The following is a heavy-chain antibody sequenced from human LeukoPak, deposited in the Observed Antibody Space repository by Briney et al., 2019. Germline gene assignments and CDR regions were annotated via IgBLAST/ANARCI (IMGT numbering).Heavy chain of an antibody. J-gene: IGHJ5*02. Sequence: GGSLRLSCAASGFTFSSYSMNWVRQAPGKGLEWVAVISYDGSNKYYADSVKGRFTISRDNSKNTLYLQMNSLRAEDTAVYYCAREAQYCSGGSCYSIPDNWFDPWGQGTLVTVSS. D-gene: IGHD2-15*01. V-gene: IGHV3-30*03. CDR3: AREAQYCSGGSCYSIPDNWFDP. CDR1: GFTFSSYS. CDR2: ISYDGSNK.